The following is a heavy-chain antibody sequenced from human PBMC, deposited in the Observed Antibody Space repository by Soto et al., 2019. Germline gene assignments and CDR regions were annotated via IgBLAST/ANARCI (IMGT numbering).Heavy chain of an antibody. CDR2: FNPTSGST. CDR1: GYTFINYY. V-gene: IGHV1-46*01. D-gene: IGHD3-3*02. J-gene: IGHJ4*02. Sequence: QVQLVQSGAEVKKPGASVKLSCKASGYTFINYYIHWVRQAPGQGLEWMGIFNPTSGSTNYAQKFQGRVTLTMDTSTRTVYMELSSLRFEGRAVDYCARDLAAGAYWGQGTLVTVSS. CDR3: ARDLAAGAY.